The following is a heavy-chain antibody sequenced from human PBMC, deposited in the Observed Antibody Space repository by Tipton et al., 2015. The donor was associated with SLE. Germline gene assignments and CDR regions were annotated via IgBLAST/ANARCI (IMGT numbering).Heavy chain of an antibody. CDR1: GFTFSSYS. CDR3: ARDPHYYDYYMDV. J-gene: IGHJ6*03. CDR2: ISSSSSYI. V-gene: IGHV3-21*01. Sequence: SLRLSCAASGFTFSSYSMNWVRQAPGKGLEWVSSISSSSSYIYYADSVKGRFTISRDNAKNSLYLQMNSLRAEDTAVYYCARDPHYYDYYMDVWGKGTTVTVSS.